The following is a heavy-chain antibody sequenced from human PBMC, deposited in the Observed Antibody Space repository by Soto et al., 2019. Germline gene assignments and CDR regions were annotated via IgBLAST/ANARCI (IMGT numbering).Heavy chain of an antibody. CDR3: ARRVTWAFDV. Sequence: QLQLQESGPGLVKPSETLSLTCTVSGGSISSSTYYWGWIRQPPGKGLEWIGSMYYSGSTYYNPSLKSRVTISVDTSNNQFSRKLSSVTAADTAVYYCARRVTWAFDVWGRGTMVTVSS. CDR1: GGSISSSTYY. V-gene: IGHV4-39*01. CDR2: MYYSGST. J-gene: IGHJ3*01.